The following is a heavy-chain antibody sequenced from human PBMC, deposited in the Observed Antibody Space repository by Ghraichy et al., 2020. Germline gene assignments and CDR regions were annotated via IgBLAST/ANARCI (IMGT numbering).Heavy chain of an antibody. Sequence: SETLSLTCTVSGGSISSYYWNWIRQPPGKGLEWIGYISYTGSNNYNPSLKSRVTISVDTSKNQFSLKLTSVTAADTAVYYCAAERCAGGSCYSFSWGQGALVTVSS. CDR1: GGSISSYY. D-gene: IGHD2-15*01. CDR2: ISYTGSN. CDR3: AAERCAGGSCYSFS. J-gene: IGHJ5*02. V-gene: IGHV4-59*01.